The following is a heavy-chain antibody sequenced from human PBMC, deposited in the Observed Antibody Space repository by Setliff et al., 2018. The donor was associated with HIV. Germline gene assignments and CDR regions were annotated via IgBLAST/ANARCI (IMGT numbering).Heavy chain of an antibody. D-gene: IGHD3-16*01. CDR2: IRYTGSNK. CDR1: GFTFSSYG. Sequence: GGSLRLSCAASGFTFSSYGIHWVRQAPGKGLEWVAFIRYTGSNKYYTDSVKGRFTISRDNSKNTLDLQMNSLRPEDTAVYYCAKDGDYSNNLYDAFDIWGQGTMVTVSS. CDR3: AKDGDYSNNLYDAFDI. V-gene: IGHV3-30*02. J-gene: IGHJ3*02.